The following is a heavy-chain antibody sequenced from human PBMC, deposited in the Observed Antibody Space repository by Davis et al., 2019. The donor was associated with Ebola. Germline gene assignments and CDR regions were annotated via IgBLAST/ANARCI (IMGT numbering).Heavy chain of an antibody. V-gene: IGHV1-2*02. J-gene: IGHJ6*02. CDR3: AREGVPQSYGMDV. CDR2: INPNSGGT. D-gene: IGHD2-8*01. CDR1: GYTFTGYY. Sequence: ASVKVSCKASGYTFTGYYMHWVRQAPGQGLEWMGWINPNSGGTNYAQRFQGRVTMTRDTSISTAYMELSRLRSDDTAVYYCAREGVPQSYGMDVWGQGTTVTVSS.